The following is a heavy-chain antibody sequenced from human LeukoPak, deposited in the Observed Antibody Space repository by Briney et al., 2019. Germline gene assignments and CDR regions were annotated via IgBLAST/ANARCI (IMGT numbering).Heavy chain of an antibody. D-gene: IGHD5-24*01. J-gene: IGHJ3*02. CDR3: ARHEGWGWLQFAFDI. V-gene: IGHV4-38-2*02. CDR2: IYHSGST. Sequence: SETLSLTCTVSGYSISSGYYWGWIRQPPGKGLEWIGSIYHSGSTYYNPSLKSRVTISVDTSKNQFSLKLSSVTAADTAVYYCARHEGWGWLQFAFDIWGQGTMVTVSS. CDR1: GYSISSGYY.